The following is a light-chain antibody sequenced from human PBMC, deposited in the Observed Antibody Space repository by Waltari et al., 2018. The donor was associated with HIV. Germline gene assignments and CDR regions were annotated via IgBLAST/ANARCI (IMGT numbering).Light chain of an antibody. J-gene: IGKJ1*01. CDR3: QQYGTSPWT. Sequence: EIVLTQSPGPLSLSPGERATLSCSSSQSVTSSYLAWYQQKPGQAPRVLIYGASTRATGIPDRFSGSGSGTDFTLTISRLEPEDFAVYYCQQYGTSPWTFGQGTKVEIK. CDR2: GAS. V-gene: IGKV3-20*01. CDR1: QSVTSSY.